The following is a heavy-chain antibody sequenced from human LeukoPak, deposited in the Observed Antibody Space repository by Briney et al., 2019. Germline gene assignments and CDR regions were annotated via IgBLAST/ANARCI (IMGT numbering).Heavy chain of an antibody. CDR3: ARDIGWFGPTWGIDY. CDR1: GFTFSSYG. V-gene: IGHV3-48*04. Sequence: QSGGSLRLSCAASGFTFSSYGMTWVRQAPGKGLEWVSYISSSGSTIYYADSVKGRFTISRDNAKNSLYLQMNSLRAEDTAVYYCARDIGWFGPTWGIDYWGQGTLVTVSS. D-gene: IGHD3-10*01. CDR2: ISSSGSTI. J-gene: IGHJ4*02.